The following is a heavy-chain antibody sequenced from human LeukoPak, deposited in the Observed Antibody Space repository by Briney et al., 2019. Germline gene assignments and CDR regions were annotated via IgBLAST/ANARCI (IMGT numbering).Heavy chain of an antibody. Sequence: GGSLRLSCSASGFTFSSYGMHWVRQAPGKGLEWVAFIRYDGSNKYYADSVKGRFTISRDNSKNTLDLQMNSLRAEDTAVYYCARSVGATMRKNLYFDYWGQGTLVTVSS. CDR1: GFTFSSYG. V-gene: IGHV3-30*02. D-gene: IGHD1-26*01. J-gene: IGHJ4*02. CDR2: IRYDGSNK. CDR3: ARSVGATMRKNLYFDY.